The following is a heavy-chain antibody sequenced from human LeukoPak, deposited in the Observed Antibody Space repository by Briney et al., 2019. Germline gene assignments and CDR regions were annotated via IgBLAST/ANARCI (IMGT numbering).Heavy chain of an antibody. Sequence: PSETLSLTCTVSGGSISSYYWSWIRQPPGKGLEWIGYLYYSGSTNYNPPLKSRVTISVDTSKNQFSLKLSSVTAADTAVYYCARHRVGYCSGGSCSYRATNYYYYMDVWGKGTTVTVSS. V-gene: IGHV4-59*08. CDR3: ARHRVGYCSGGSCSYRATNYYYYMDV. D-gene: IGHD2-15*01. CDR1: GGSISSYY. J-gene: IGHJ6*03. CDR2: LYYSGST.